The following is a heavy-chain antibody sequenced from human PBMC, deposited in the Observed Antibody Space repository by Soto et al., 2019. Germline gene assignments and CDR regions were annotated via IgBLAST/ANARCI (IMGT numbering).Heavy chain of an antibody. Sequence: GASVKVSCEASGGTFSSYAISWVRQAPGQGLEWMGGIIPIFGTANYAQKFQGRVTITADESTSTAYMELSSLRSEDTAVYYCARAVYYYYGMDVWGQGTTVTVSS. V-gene: IGHV1-69*13. J-gene: IGHJ6*02. CDR2: IIPIFGTA. CDR3: ARAVYYYYGMDV. CDR1: GGTFSSYA.